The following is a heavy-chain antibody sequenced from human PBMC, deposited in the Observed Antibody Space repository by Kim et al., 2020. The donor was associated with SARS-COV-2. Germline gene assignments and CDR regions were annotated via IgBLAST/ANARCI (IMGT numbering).Heavy chain of an antibody. D-gene: IGHD3-10*01. J-gene: IGHJ4*02. Sequence: SLKSRVTISVDTSKNQFSLKLSSVTAADTAVYYCARARLYYGSVFPFDYWGQGTLVTVSS. CDR3: ARARLYYGSVFPFDY. V-gene: IGHV4-59*01.